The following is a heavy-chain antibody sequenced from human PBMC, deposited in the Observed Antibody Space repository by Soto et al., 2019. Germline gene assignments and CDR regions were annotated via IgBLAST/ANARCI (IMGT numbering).Heavy chain of an antibody. V-gene: IGHV3-74*01. CDR2: IDSDGSST. Sequence: AGTLSLSCTASGFTFGSYWMNWVRQPPGKGLVWVSRIDSDGSSTTYAAPVKGRFTTSRDNAKNTPYLLIRRLRVEATAAYYCARGRPFGMDVWGQGTMVTVSS. CDR1: GFTFGSYW. J-gene: IGHJ6*02. CDR3: ARGRPFGMDV.